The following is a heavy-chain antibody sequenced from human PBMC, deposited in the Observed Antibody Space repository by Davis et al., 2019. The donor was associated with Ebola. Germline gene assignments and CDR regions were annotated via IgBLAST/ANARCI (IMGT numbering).Heavy chain of an antibody. CDR1: GFSLIGYS. CDR3: ARDIGDIVVVPAAFDY. J-gene: IGHJ4*02. CDR2: ISSSSSYI. V-gene: IGHV3-21*01. Sequence: GESLKISCAASGFSLIGYSMNWVRQAPGKGLEWVSSISSSSSYIYYADSVKGRFTISRDNAKNSLYLQMNSLRAEDTAVYYCARDIGDIVVVPAAFDYWGQGTLVTVSS. D-gene: IGHD2-2*01.